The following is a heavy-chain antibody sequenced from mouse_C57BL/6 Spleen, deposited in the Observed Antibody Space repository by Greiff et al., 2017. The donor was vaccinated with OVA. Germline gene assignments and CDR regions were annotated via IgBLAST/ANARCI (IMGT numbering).Heavy chain of an antibody. J-gene: IGHJ3*01. CDR3: ARDRGGFAY. CDR1: GFTFSDYY. D-gene: IGHD3-1*01. CDR2: INYDGSST. Sequence: EVKVVESEGGLVQPGSSMKLSCTASGFTFSDYYMAWVRQVPEKGLEWVANINYDGSSTYYLDSLKSRFIISRDNAKNILYLQMCSLKSEDTATYYCARDRGGFAYWGPGTLVTVSA. V-gene: IGHV5-16*01.